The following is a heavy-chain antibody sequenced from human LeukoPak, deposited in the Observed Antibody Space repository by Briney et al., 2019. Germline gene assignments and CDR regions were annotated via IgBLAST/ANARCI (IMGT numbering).Heavy chain of an antibody. CDR1: GGTFSSYA. V-gene: IGHV1-69*13. D-gene: IGHD5-18*01. Sequence: ASVKVSCKASGGTFSSYAISWVRQAPGQGLEWMGGIIPIFGTANYAQKFQGRVMITADESTSTAYMELSSLRSEDTAVYYCAAGPRGYSYGPTRFDYWGQGTLVTVSS. CDR2: IIPIFGTA. J-gene: IGHJ4*02. CDR3: AAGPRGYSYGPTRFDY.